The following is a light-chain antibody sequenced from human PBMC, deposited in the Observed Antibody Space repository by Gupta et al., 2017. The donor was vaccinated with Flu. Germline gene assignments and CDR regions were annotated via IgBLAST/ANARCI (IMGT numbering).Light chain of an antibody. CDR2: DVS. Sequence: QSVLTQPASVSGSPGQSITISCTGTSSDVGRSDSVSWYQQHPGKAPKLLIYDVSSRPSGVSSRFSGSKSGNTASLTISGLQAEDETDYYCSSYTSISTFYVFGTGTKVTVL. CDR3: SSYTSISTFYV. CDR1: SSDVGRSDS. V-gene: IGLV2-14*03. J-gene: IGLJ1*01.